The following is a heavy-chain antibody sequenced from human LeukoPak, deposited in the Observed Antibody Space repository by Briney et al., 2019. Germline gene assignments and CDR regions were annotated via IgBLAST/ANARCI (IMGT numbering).Heavy chain of an antibody. CDR1: GFTFSSYA. D-gene: IGHD6-13*01. J-gene: IGHJ4*02. V-gene: IGHV3-30*04. Sequence: PGGSLRLSCAASGFTFSSYAMHWVHQAPGKGLEWVAVISYDGSNKYYADSVKGRFTISRDNSKNTLYLQMNSLRAEDTAVYYCARDVIAAAGTMSAVEGLYYFDYWGQGTLVTVSS. CDR3: ARDVIAAAGTMSAVEGLYYFDY. CDR2: ISYDGSNK.